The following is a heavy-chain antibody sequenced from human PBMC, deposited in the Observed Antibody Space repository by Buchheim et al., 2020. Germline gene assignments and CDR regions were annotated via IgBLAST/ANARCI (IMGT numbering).Heavy chain of an antibody. CDR2: VGMAGDT. J-gene: IGHJ6*02. V-gene: IGHV3-13*04. CDR1: GFTFSSYD. CDR3: ARDPSGRGMDV. Sequence: EVQLVESGGGLVQPGGSLRLSCAASGFTFSSYDMQWISQGTGKGLEWVSAVGMAGDTHYSASVRGRFTISRENAKNSLYLQMNNLRAGDTAVYYCARDPSGRGMDVWGQGTT.